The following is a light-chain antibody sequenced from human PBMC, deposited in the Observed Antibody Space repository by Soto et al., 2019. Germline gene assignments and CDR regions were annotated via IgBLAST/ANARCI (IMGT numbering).Light chain of an antibody. CDR3: GSYADTNLLV. CDR2: EVN. J-gene: IGLJ2*01. CDR1: SSDVGGYKY. V-gene: IGLV2-8*01. Sequence: QSVLTQPPSASGSPGQSVTISCTGTSSDVGGYKYVSWYQQHPGKAPKLMIYEVNKRPSGVPDRFSGSKSGNTASLTVSGLQAEEEADYCCGSYADTNLLVFGGGTKLTVL.